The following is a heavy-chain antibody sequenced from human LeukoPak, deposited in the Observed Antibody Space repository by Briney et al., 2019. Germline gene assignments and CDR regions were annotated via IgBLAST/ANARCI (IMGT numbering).Heavy chain of an antibody. CDR1: GFTFSNAW. CDR3: VNGGNGIDY. V-gene: IGHV4-34*08. D-gene: IGHD4-23*01. J-gene: IGHJ4*02. Sequence: PGGSLRLSCAASGFTFSNAWMSWVRQAPGKGLEWVGEINHSGSTNYNPSLKSRVTISVDTSKNQFSLKLSSVTAADTAVYYCVNGGNGIDYWGQGTLVTVSS. CDR2: INHSGST.